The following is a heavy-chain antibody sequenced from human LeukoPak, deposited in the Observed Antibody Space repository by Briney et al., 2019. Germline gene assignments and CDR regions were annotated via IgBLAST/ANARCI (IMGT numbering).Heavy chain of an antibody. J-gene: IGHJ4*02. V-gene: IGHV3-23*01. Sequence: GGSLRLSCTASGFSFSSYAMSWVRQAPGKGLEWVSAISGSGGSTYYADSVKGRFTISRDNSKNTLYLQMNSLRAEDTAVYYCAKSAPYDYVWGDFDYWGQGTLVTVSS. CDR1: GFSFSSYA. CDR3: AKSAPYDYVWGDFDY. CDR2: ISGSGGST. D-gene: IGHD3-16*01.